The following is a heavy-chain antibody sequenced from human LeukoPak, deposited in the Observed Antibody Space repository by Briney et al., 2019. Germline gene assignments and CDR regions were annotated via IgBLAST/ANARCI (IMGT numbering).Heavy chain of an antibody. D-gene: IGHD3-22*01. CDR2: VNPNSGGT. Sequence: ASVKVSCKASGYTFTGYYMRWVRQAPGQGLEWMGWVNPNSGGTNYAQKFQGRVTMTRDTSISTAYMELSRLRSDDTAVYYCARRSDYYYDSSGVGTYYFDYWGQGTLVTVSS. CDR3: ARRSDYYYDSSGVGTYYFDY. CDR1: GYTFTGYY. J-gene: IGHJ4*02. V-gene: IGHV1-2*02.